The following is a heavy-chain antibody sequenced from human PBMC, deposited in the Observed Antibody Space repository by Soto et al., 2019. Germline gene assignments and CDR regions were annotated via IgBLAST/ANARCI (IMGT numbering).Heavy chain of an antibody. V-gene: IGHV4-59*01. CDR2: LYYSGRT. CDR1: GGSISSYY. CDR3: ARGVARDYYYYMDV. Sequence: QVQLQESGPGLVKPSETLSLTCTVSGGSISSYYWSWIRQPPGKGLAWIGYLYYSGRTNYNPPLKSRVTISVDTSKNQVSLELSSVTAADTAVYYCARGVARDYYYYMDVWGKWPTLTVSS. J-gene: IGHJ6*03. D-gene: IGHD2-15*01.